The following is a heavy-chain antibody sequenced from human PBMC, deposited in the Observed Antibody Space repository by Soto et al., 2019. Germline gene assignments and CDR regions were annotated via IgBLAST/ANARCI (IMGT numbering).Heavy chain of an antibody. CDR2: SSTYNGNT. Sequence: GASVKVSCKASGYTLSNYGISWERQAPGQGLEWMGWSSTYNGNTKYAKKFQGRVTMTTDTSTSTAYMELRSLRSDDTAVYYCVRDHHDFSSDYHYYHMDVWGKGTTVTVSS. V-gene: IGHV1-18*01. CDR3: VRDHHDFSSDYHYYHMDV. J-gene: IGHJ6*03. D-gene: IGHD3-3*01. CDR1: GYTLSNYG.